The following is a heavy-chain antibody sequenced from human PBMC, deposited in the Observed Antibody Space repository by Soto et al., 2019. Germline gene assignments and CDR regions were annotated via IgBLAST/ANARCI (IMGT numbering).Heavy chain of an antibody. Sequence: QVQLVESGGGVVQPGRSLRLSCAASGFTFGSYGMHWVRQAPGKGLEWVAVISYDGSNKYYADSVKGRFTISRDNSKNTLYLQMNSLRAEDTAVYYCAKDVGYCSSTSCHPGYYFDYWGQGTLVTVSS. J-gene: IGHJ4*02. D-gene: IGHD2-2*01. CDR2: ISYDGSNK. CDR1: GFTFGSYG. CDR3: AKDVGYCSSTSCHPGYYFDY. V-gene: IGHV3-30*18.